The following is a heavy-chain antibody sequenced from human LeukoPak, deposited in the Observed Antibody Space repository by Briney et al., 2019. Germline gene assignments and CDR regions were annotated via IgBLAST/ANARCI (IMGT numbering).Heavy chain of an antibody. CDR2: INPKSGGT. J-gene: IGHJ5*02. V-gene: IGHV1-2*02. CDR1: GYTFTGYY. D-gene: IGHD6-19*01. Sequence: ASVKVSCKASGYTFTGYYMHWVRQAPGQGLEWMGWINPKSGGTNYAQKLQGRVTMTTDTSTSTAYMELRSLRSDDTAVYYCARVLDKYSSGWYNWFDPWGQGTLVSVS. CDR3: ARVLDKYSSGWYNWFDP.